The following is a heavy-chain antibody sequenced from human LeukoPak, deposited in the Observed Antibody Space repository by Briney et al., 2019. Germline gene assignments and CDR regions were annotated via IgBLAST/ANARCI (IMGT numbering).Heavy chain of an antibody. V-gene: IGHV3-30-3*01. CDR1: GFTFSSYA. D-gene: IGHD6-19*01. J-gene: IGHJ6*02. Sequence: GGSLRLSCSASGFTFSSYAMHWVRQAPGKGLEWVAIISYDGSNKYYADSVKGRFTISKDDSKNTLYLQMNSLRAEDTAVYYCARVRNSGWGYHYGMDVWGQGTTVTVSS. CDR3: ARVRNSGWGYHYGMDV. CDR2: ISYDGSNK.